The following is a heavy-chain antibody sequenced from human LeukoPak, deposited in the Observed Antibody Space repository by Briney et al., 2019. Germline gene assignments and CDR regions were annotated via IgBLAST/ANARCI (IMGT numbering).Heavy chain of an antibody. CDR2: ISSSNSYI. CDR3: ARDSELLEWLPDSDL. CDR1: GFTFSSYS. D-gene: IGHD3-3*01. J-gene: IGHJ5*02. Sequence: GGSLRPSCAASGFTFSSYSMNWVRQAPGKGLEWVSYISSSNSYIYYADSVKGRFTVSRDNAKNSVYLQMSSLRAEDTAVYYCARDSELLEWLPDSDLWGQGTLVTVSS. V-gene: IGHV3-21*05.